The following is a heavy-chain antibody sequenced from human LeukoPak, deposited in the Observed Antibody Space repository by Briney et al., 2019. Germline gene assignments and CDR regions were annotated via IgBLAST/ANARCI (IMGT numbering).Heavy chain of an antibody. D-gene: IGHD5-12*01. CDR3: ARDGGYPTTDEGFDP. J-gene: IGHJ5*02. Sequence: SETLSLTCKVSGYSIGRDYYWTWLRQPPGKGLEWIGSIFHTGRTVYNPSYESRLTISMDTSKNEFFLRLNSVTAADTAVYFCARDGGYPTTDEGFDPWGLGTLVTVSS. V-gene: IGHV4-38-2*02. CDR1: GYSIGRDYY. CDR2: IFHTGRT.